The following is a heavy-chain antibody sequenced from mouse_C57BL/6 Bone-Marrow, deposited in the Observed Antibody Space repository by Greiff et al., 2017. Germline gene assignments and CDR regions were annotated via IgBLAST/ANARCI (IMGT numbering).Heavy chain of an antibody. CDR3: AGRGWDFDL. D-gene: IGHD4-1*01. V-gene: IGHV1-69*01. CDR2: IDPSASYT. J-gene: IGHJ4*01. CDR1: GYTFTSYW. Sequence: QVQLQQPGAELVMPGASVKLSCKASGYTFTSYWMHWVKQRPGQGLEWIGEIDPSASYTNYNQKFKGKSTLTVDKSSSTAYMQLSSLTSEDAAVYYCAGRGWDFDLWGQGTSVTVTS.